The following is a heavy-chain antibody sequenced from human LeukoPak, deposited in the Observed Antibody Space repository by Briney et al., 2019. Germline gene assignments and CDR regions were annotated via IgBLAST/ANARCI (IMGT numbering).Heavy chain of an antibody. CDR2: IKSKTDGETT. CDR1: GFIFNNYW. J-gene: IGHJ4*02. V-gene: IGHV3-15*01. D-gene: IGHD3-10*01. Sequence: GGSLRLSCAASGFIFNNYWMTWVGQAPGKGLEWIGRIKSKTDGETTNYAEPVRGRFTISRDDSKSAVYLQMNSLKIEDTAVYYCTTDLGTYYHGSQRLIPIDYWGQGTLVTVSS. CDR3: TTDLGTYYHGSQRLIPIDY.